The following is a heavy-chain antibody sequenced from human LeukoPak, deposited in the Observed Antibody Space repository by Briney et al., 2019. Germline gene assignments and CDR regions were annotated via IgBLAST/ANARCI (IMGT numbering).Heavy chain of an antibody. J-gene: IGHJ3*02. Sequence: GGSLRLSCAASGLTISNYWMHWVRQGPGKGLMWVSRINSEGSATSYADSVKGRFTISRDNAKNTLFLQMDSLGADDTAVYYCVRDRYGSGRADAFDIWGQGTMVTVSS. CDR2: INSEGSAT. CDR3: VRDRYGSGRADAFDI. D-gene: IGHD3-10*01. CDR1: GLTISNYW. V-gene: IGHV3-74*01.